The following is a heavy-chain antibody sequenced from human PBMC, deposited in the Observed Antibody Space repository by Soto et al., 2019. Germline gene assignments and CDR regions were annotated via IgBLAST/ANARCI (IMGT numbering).Heavy chain of an antibody. Sequence: QVQLVQSGAEVKKPGASVKVSCKASGSTFSSYAISWVRQAPGQGLEWMGGIIPIFGTANYALKFQGRVKITADESTSAAYMELSGLRSEDTAVYYCARWAGLRYFDCLPYYYDGMDVWGQGTTVTVSS. CDR3: ARWAGLRYFDCLPYYYDGMDV. CDR2: IIPIFGTA. D-gene: IGHD3-9*01. J-gene: IGHJ6*02. CDR1: GSTFSSYA. V-gene: IGHV1-69*01.